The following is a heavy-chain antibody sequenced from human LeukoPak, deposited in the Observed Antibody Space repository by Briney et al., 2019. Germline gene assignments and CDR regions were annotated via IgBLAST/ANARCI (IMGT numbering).Heavy chain of an antibody. J-gene: IGHJ4*02. CDR2: IYTGGSS. D-gene: IGHD6-13*01. CDR3: ARAIRIAAAEYFFDY. CDR1: GFTVSSNY. Sequence: PGGSLRLSCTASGFTVSSNYMTWVRQAPGKGLKWVSIIYTGGSSYYADSVKGRFTISRDNPKNTLYLQMNSLRAEDTAVYYCARAIRIAAAEYFFDYWGQGTLVTVSS. V-gene: IGHV3-53*01.